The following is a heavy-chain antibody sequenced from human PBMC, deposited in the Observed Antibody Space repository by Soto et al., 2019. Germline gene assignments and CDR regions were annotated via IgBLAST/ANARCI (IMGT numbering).Heavy chain of an antibody. J-gene: IGHJ6*02. D-gene: IGHD3-10*01. CDR3: AKDRPLWFGESRYYYGMDV. Sequence: GGSLRLSCAASAFTFNNYAMSWVRQAPGKGLEWVSAISGSGGSTYYADSVKGRFTISRDNSKNTLYLQMNSLRAEDTAVFYCAKDRPLWFGESRYYYGMDVWGQGTTVTVSS. V-gene: IGHV3-23*01. CDR1: AFTFNNYA. CDR2: ISGSGGST.